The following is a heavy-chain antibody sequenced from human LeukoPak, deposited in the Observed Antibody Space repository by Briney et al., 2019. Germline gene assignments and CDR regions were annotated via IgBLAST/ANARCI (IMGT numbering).Heavy chain of an antibody. J-gene: IGHJ4*02. CDR2: ISYDGSNK. D-gene: IGHD3-22*01. CDR3: AVAYSSSGYYPVDY. V-gene: IGHV3-30*03. CDR1: GFTFSSYG. Sequence: PGGSRRLSCAASGFTFSSYGMHWVRQAPGKGLEWVAAISYDGSNKYYTDSVKGRFTISRDNSKNTLYLQMNSLRAEDTAVYYCAVAYSSSGYYPVDYWGQGTLVTVSS.